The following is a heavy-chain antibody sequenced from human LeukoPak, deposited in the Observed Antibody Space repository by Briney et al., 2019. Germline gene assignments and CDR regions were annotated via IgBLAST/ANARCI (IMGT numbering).Heavy chain of an antibody. D-gene: IGHD3-10*01. CDR3: ARGAMVRGGLYYFDY. CDR2: IYSGGST. J-gene: IGHJ4*02. CDR1: GFTVSSNY. Sequence: GGSLRLSCAASGFTVSSNYMSWVRQAPGKGLEWVSVIYSGGSTYYADSVKGRFTISRDNSKNTLYLQMNSLRAEDTAVYYCARGAMVRGGLYYFDYWGQGTPVTVSS. V-gene: IGHV3-66*01.